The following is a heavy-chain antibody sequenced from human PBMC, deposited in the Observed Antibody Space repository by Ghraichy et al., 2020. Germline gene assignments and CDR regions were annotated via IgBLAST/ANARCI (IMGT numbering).Heavy chain of an antibody. J-gene: IGHJ4*02. V-gene: IGHV4-34*01. CDR3: SRGTYYYDSSGPRGGGYFDY. CDR2: INHSGST. D-gene: IGHD3-22*01. CDR1: GGSFSGYY. Sequence: SETLSLTCAVYGGSFSGYYWSWIRQAPGKGLEWIGEINHSGSTNYNPSLKSRVTISVDTSKNQFSLKLSSVTAADTVVYYCSRGTYYYDSSGPRGGGYFDYWGQGTLVTVSS.